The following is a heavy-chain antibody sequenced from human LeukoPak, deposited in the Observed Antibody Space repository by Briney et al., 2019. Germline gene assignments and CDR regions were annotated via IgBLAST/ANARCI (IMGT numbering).Heavy chain of an antibody. V-gene: IGHV4-34*01. CDR1: DGSFSDYY. CDR2: INHSGST. Sequence: SETLSLTCAVSDGSFSDYYWTWIRQPPGKELEWIGEINHSGSTNYNPSLKSRVIMSLDTSKNHFSLRLSSVTAADTAVYYCARALIITSRSWYFDLWAVAPWSLSPQ. CDR3: ARALIITSRSWYFDL. D-gene: IGHD3-10*01. J-gene: IGHJ2*01.